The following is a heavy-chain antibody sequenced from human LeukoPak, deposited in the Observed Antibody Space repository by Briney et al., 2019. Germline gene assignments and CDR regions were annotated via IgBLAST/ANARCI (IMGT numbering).Heavy chain of an antibody. CDR3: ARESGNGDYGFDY. CDR2: IKQDGSEK. D-gene: IGHD4-17*01. J-gene: IGHJ4*02. V-gene: IGHV3-7*01. CDR1: GFTFSSYW. Sequence: GGSLRLSGAASGFTFSSYWMSWVRQAPGKGLVWVANIKQDGSEKYYVDSVKGRFTISRDNAKNSLYLQMNSLRAEDTAVYYCARESGNGDYGFDYWGQGTLVTVSS.